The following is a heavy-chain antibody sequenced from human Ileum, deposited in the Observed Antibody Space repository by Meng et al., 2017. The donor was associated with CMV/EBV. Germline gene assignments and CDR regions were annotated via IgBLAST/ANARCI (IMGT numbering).Heavy chain of an antibody. CDR1: GGSTSSTSYY. CDR2: ISYSGST. D-gene: IGHD3-10*01. V-gene: IGHV4-39*01. Sequence: QLQLQESGPGLVKPSETLSHTCTVSGGSTSSTSYYWGWLRQPPGKGLEWIGSISYSGSTSYNPSLKSRVTISVDTSKNQFSLRLSSVTAADTAIYYCARHDYYGSGWKDWFDPWGQGTLVTVSS. J-gene: IGHJ5*02. CDR3: ARHDYYGSGWKDWFDP.